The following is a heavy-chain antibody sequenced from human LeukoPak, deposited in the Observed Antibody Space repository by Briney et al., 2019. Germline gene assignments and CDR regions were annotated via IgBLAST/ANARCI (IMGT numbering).Heavy chain of an antibody. CDR3: ARGGGLDV. CDR1: GFTFSSYW. V-gene: IGHV3-7*03. D-gene: IGHD3-16*01. J-gene: IGHJ6*02. Sequence: GGSLRLSCAASGFTFSSYWMNWARQAPGKGLEWVASINHNGNVNYYVDSVRGRFTISGDNAKNSLYLQMSNLRAEDTAVYFCARGGGLDVWGQGATVTVSS. CDR2: INHNGNVN.